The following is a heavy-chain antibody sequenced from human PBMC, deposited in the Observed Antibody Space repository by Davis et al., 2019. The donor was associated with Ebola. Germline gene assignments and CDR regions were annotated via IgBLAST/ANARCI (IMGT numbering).Heavy chain of an antibody. CDR3: ARGGATIVVVTAYYFDY. V-gene: IGHV3-30-3*01. J-gene: IGHJ4*02. D-gene: IGHD2-21*02. Sequence: GESLKISCAASGFTFSSYAMHWVRQAPGKGLEWVAVISYDGSNKYYADSVKGRFTISRDNSKNTLYLQMNSLRAEDTAVYYCARGGATIVVVTAYYFDYWGQGTLVTVFS. CDR2: ISYDGSNK. CDR1: GFTFSSYA.